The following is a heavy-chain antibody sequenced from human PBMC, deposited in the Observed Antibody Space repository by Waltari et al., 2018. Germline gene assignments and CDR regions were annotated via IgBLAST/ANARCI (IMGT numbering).Heavy chain of an antibody. CDR1: GFTFDDYA. J-gene: IGHJ6*03. V-gene: IGHV3-9*03. CDR2: ISWNSGSI. CDR3: TREARIHGAYYYYMDV. D-gene: IGHD3-16*01. Sequence: EVQLVESGGGLVQPGRSLRLSCAASGFTFDDYAMHWVRQAPGKGLEWVSGISWNSGSIGYADSVKGRFTISRDNAKNSLYLQMNSLRAEDMALYYCTREARIHGAYYYYMDVWGKGTTVTVSS.